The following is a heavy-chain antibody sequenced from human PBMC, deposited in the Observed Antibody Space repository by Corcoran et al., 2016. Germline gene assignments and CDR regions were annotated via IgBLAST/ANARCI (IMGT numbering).Heavy chain of an antibody. D-gene: IGHD6-13*01. Sequence: QVQLQQWGAGLLKPSETLSLTCAVYGGSFSGYYWSWIRQPPGKGLEWIGEINHSGSTNYNPSLKSRVTISVDTSKNQFSLKLSSVTAADTAVYYCARVPVGIAAAGFDYWGQGTLVTVSS. CDR3: ARVPVGIAAAGFDY. CDR2: INHSGST. J-gene: IGHJ4*02. CDR1: GGSFSGYY. V-gene: IGHV4-34*01.